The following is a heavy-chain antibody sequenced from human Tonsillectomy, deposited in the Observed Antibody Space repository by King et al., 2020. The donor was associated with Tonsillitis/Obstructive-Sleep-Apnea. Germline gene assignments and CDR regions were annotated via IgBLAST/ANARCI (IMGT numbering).Heavy chain of an antibody. J-gene: IGHJ6*03. CDR2: IYYDGTT. D-gene: IGHD3-22*01. Sequence: QMQLQESGPGLVKPSETLSLTCTVSIGSVSSSSYYWGWIRQPPGKGLAWIGSIYYDGTTYYNPSLQSRVTISVDTSKNQFSLKLNSVTAADTAVYYCVRNAHDTNYYYYMDVWGKGTTVTVSS. V-gene: IGHV4-39*01. CDR1: IGSVSSSSYY. CDR3: VRNAHDTNYYYYMDV.